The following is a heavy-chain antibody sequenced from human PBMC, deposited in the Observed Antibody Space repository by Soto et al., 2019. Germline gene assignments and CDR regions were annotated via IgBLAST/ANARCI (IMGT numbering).Heavy chain of an antibody. CDR3: ARAVNAECSGGSCYSDYYYYYMDV. D-gene: IGHD2-15*01. J-gene: IGHJ6*03. CDR2: IKQDGSEK. CDR1: GFTFSSYW. V-gene: IGHV3-7*01. Sequence: GGSLRLSCAASGFTFSSYWMSWVRQAPGKGLEWVANIKQDGSEKYYVDSVKGRFTTSRDNAKNSLYLQMNSLRAEDTAVYYCARAVNAECSGGSCYSDYYYYYMDVWGKGTTVTVSS.